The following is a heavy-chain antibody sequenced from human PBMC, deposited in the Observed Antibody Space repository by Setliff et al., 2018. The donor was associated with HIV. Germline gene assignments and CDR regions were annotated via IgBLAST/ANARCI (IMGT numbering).Heavy chain of an antibody. V-gene: IGHV4-31*03. D-gene: IGHD2-2*03. CDR2: VYYSGST. Sequence: SETLSLTCTVSGGSMTSGDYYWTWIRQHPVKGLEWIGYVYYSGSTYYNPSLKSRVTISVDTSKNQFSLNLSSVTAADTAVFYCARGVLGYCRSGTCYSTYFDYWGQGTLVTVSS. CDR1: GGSMTSGDYY. J-gene: IGHJ4*02. CDR3: ARGVLGYCRSGTCYSTYFDY.